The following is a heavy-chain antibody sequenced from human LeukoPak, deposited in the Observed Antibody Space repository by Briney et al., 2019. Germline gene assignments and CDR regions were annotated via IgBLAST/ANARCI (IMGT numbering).Heavy chain of an antibody. Sequence: GGSLRLSCAASGFTFASCAMSWLRQAPGKRLKWVSSISSSGGSTYYADSVKGRFTISRDNSKNTLYLQVNSLRAEDTAVYYCAKSLAAARDYWGQGTLVTVSS. V-gene: IGHV3-23*01. CDR3: AKSLAAARDY. CDR2: ISSSGGST. CDR1: GFTFASCA. J-gene: IGHJ4*02. D-gene: IGHD6-13*01.